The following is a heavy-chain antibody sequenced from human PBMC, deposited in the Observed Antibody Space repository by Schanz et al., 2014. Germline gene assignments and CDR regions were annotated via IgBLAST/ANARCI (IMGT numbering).Heavy chain of an antibody. J-gene: IGHJ4*02. CDR1: GGTFRSYT. CDR3: AREPQYYYGSGRGY. Sequence: QVQLVQSGAEVKKPGSSVKVSCKASGGTFRSYTVSWVRQAPGQGLEWMGRITPTLGKVDYAQKFQGRVTITADISTSTAYMQLISLTSEDTAVYYCAREPQYYYGSGRGYWGQGTLVTVST. V-gene: IGHV1-69*08. CDR2: ITPTLGKV. D-gene: IGHD3-10*01.